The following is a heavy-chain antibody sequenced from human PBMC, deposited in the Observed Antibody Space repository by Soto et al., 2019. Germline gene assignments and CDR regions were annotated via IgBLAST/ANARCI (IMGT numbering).Heavy chain of an antibody. J-gene: IGHJ4*02. V-gene: IGHV3-23*01. CDR2: ISPNSAAT. CDR3: ATQDFRGATGTT. Sequence: PGGSLRLPCVASGFSFSTCAMGWVRQAPGKGLEWVSLISPNSAATYYTDSVKGRFTISRDNSKNTLYLQMNSLRAEDTAIYNCATQDFRGATGTTWGQGTLVTVSS. D-gene: IGHD1-1*01. CDR1: GFSFSTCA.